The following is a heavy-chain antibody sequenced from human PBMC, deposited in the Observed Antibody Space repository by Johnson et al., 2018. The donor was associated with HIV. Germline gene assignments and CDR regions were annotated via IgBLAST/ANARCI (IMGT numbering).Heavy chain of an antibody. Sequence: VQLVESGGGVVRPGESLRLSCATSGFTFDNYAMHWVRQAPGKGLEWVSGFSWNSGSINYADSVKGRFTISGDNTKNSLYLQMNSLRAEDTALYYCAKDRRLGEPSGAFDIWGQGTMVTVSS. D-gene: IGHD3-16*01. J-gene: IGHJ3*02. CDR2: FSWNSGSI. V-gene: IGHV3-9*01. CDR1: GFTFDNYA. CDR3: AKDRRLGEPSGAFDI.